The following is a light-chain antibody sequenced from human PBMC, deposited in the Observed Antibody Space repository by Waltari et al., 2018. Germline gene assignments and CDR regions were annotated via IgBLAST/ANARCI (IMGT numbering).Light chain of an antibody. CDR3: SSYTSSSTVV. J-gene: IGLJ2*01. CDR1: SSDIGVYNF. CDR2: DVN. V-gene: IGLV2-14*03. Sequence: QSALTQPASVTGSTGQSVTISGTGTSSDIGVYNFVARYPQHPVQAPKLMIYDVNNRPSVVSDRFSASKSGNTASLTISGLQAEDEGDYYCSSYTSSSTVVFGGGTKLTVL.